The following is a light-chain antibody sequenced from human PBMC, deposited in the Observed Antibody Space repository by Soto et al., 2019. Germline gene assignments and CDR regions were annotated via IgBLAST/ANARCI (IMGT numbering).Light chain of an antibody. CDR2: RNT. CDR1: SSKIGTKT. Sequence: QSVLPQPPSASGTPGQRVTFSCSGSSSKIGTKTVNWYQQVPGTAPKLLIYRNTQRPAGVPDRFSGSKSGTSASLAISGLQSEDEADYFCAAWDDSLNGYVFGSGPKVTVL. CDR3: AAWDDSLNGYV. V-gene: IGLV1-44*01. J-gene: IGLJ1*01.